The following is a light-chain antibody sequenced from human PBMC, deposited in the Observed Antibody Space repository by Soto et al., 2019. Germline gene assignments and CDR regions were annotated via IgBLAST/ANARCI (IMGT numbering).Light chain of an antibody. CDR3: QQYNSYST. CDR1: QSISTW. V-gene: IGKV1-5*01. CDR2: DAS. J-gene: IGKJ1*01. Sequence: DIQMTQSPSTLSASVGDRVTITWRASQSISTWLAWYQQKPGKAPKLLIYDASSLESGVPSRFSGSGSGTAFTLTISSLQPEDFASYYCQQYNSYSTFGQGTKVDIK.